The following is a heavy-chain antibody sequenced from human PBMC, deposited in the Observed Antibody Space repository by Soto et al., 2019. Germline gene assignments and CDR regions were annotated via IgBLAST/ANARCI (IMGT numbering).Heavy chain of an antibody. CDR2: IVVGSGNT. V-gene: IGHV1-58*01. CDR3: AADRYYDSSGYYSFDY. Sequence: GASVKVSCKASGFTFTSSAVQWVRQARGQRLEWIGWIVVGSGNTNYAQKFQERVTITRDMSTSTAYMELSSLRSEDTAVYYCAADRYYDSSGYYSFDYWGQGTLVTVSS. CDR1: GFTFTSSA. D-gene: IGHD3-22*01. J-gene: IGHJ4*02.